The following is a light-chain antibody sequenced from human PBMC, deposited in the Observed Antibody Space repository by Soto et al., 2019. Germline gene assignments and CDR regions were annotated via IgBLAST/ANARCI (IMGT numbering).Light chain of an antibody. Sequence: EIVLTQSPTTLSLSPAETTNLSCRAIQSVSIYLAWYPPKPGQAPRLLIYDASNRATGIPARFSGSGSGTDFTLTISSLEPEDFAVYYCQPRSNWPSLTSGGRTKV. CDR1: QSVSIY. J-gene: IGKJ4*01. CDR3: QPRSNWPSLT. V-gene: IGKV3-11*01. CDR2: DAS.